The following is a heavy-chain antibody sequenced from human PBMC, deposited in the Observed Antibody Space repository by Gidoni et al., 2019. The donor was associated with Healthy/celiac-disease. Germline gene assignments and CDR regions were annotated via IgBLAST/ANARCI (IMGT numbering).Heavy chain of an antibody. CDR3: ARARRYCSGGSCYYFDY. CDR1: GFTFSSYA. J-gene: IGHJ4*02. D-gene: IGHD2-15*01. Sequence: QVQLVESGGGVVQPGRSLRLSCAASGFTFSSYAMHWVSQAPGKGLEWVAVISYDGSNKYYADSVKGRFTISRDNSKNTLYLQMNSLRAEDTAVYYCARARRYCSGGSCYYFDYWGQGTLVTVSS. V-gene: IGHV3-30*04. CDR2: ISYDGSNK.